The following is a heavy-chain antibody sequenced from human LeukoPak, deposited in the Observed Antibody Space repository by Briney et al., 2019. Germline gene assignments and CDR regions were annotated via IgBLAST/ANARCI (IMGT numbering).Heavy chain of an antibody. V-gene: IGHV7-4-1*02. CDR1: GYTFTGYY. J-gene: IGHJ6*03. CDR3: ARATSWGYSYYYYYMDV. D-gene: IGHD2-15*01. Sequence: ASVKVSCKASGYTFTGYYMHWVRQAPGQGLEWMGWINTNTGNPTYAQGFTGRFVFSLDTSVSTAYLQISSLKAEDTAVYYCARATSWGYSYYYYYMDVWGKGTTVTVSS. CDR2: INTNTGNP.